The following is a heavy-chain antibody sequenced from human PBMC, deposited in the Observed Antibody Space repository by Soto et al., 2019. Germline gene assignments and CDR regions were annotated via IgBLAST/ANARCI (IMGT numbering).Heavy chain of an antibody. CDR3: ARDLGYDFWSGLDYYYGMDV. Sequence: PGRSLRLSCASSVFTFISYEMNWVRQSPGKGLEWVSYISSSGSTIYYADSVKGRFTISRDNDKNSLYLQMNSLRAEDTAVYYCARDLGYDFWSGLDYYYGMDVWGQGTTVTVSS. V-gene: IGHV3-48*03. J-gene: IGHJ6*02. D-gene: IGHD3-3*01. CDR2: ISSSGSTI. CDR1: VFTFISYE.